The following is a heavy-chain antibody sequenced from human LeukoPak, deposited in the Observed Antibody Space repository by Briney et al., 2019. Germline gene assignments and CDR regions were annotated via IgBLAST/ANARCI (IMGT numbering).Heavy chain of an antibody. CDR1: GYTFTSYG. CDR3: ARDPVYDLLTSRDY. Sequence: ASVKVSCKASGYTFTSYGISWVRQAPGQGLEWLGWISAYNVNTNYAQRFQGRVTMTTDTSTSTAYMELRSLRSDDTAVYYCARDPVYDLLTSRDYWGQGTLVTVSS. D-gene: IGHD3-9*01. J-gene: IGHJ4*02. CDR2: ISAYNVNT. V-gene: IGHV1-18*01.